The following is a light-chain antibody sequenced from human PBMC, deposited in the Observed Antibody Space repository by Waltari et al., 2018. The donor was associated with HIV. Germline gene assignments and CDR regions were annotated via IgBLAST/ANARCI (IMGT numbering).Light chain of an antibody. V-gene: IGKV3-15*01. Sequence: EIVMTQSPATLSVSPGERATLSCRASQSISSNLAWYQQKPGQVPRLLMYGASNRATGIPARFSGRGSGTEFTLTIASLQSEDFAVYYCQQYHNWWTFGQGTKVEIK. J-gene: IGKJ1*01. CDR1: QSISSN. CDR2: GAS. CDR3: QQYHNWWT.